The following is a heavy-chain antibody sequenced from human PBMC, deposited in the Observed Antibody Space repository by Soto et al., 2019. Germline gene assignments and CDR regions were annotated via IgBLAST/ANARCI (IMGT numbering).Heavy chain of an antibody. J-gene: IGHJ6*02. D-gene: IGHD3-9*01. V-gene: IGHV5-51*01. Sequence: PGESLKISCKGSGYGFTSYWIGWVRQMPGKGLEWMGIIYPGDSDTRYSPSFQGQVTISADKSISTAYLQWSSLKASDTAMYYCARHGVLRYFDWLPRPHYYCYGMDVWGQGTTVTVSS. CDR3: ARHGVLRYFDWLPRPHYYCYGMDV. CDR1: GYGFTSYW. CDR2: IYPGDSDT.